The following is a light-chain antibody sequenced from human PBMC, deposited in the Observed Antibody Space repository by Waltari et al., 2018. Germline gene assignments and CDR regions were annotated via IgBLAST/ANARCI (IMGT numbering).Light chain of an antibody. CDR1: SSNIGSNY. CDR3: AAWDDSLSGVL. CDR2: GKH. Sequence: QSVLTQPPSASGTPGQRVTISCSGSSSNIGSNYVYWYQQFPGTSPNIRSYGKHQRPAGGPDRFSGSKSVTSASLAISGLRSEDEADYSCAAWDDSLSGVLFGGGTRLTVL. V-gene: IGLV1-47*01. J-gene: IGLJ2*01.